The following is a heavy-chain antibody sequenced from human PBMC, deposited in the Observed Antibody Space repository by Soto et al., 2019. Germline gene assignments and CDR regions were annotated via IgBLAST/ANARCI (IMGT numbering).Heavy chain of an antibody. J-gene: IGHJ4*02. D-gene: IGHD3-22*01. CDR1: GGTFSSYT. CDR3: ARWKYYYDSSGYGNY. V-gene: IGHV1-69*02. CDR2: IIPILGIA. Sequence: SVKVSCKASGGTFSSYTISWVRQAPGQGLEWMGRIIPILGIANYAQKFQGRVTITADKSTSTAYMELSSLRSEDTAVYYCARWKYYYDSSGYGNYWGQGTLVTVSS.